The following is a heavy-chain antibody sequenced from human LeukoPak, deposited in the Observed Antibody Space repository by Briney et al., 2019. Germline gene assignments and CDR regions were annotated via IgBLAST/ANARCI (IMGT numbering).Heavy chain of an antibody. CDR1: GGSFSGYY. V-gene: IGHV4-59*10. CDR3: ARVYYDSSGYFAAFDI. D-gene: IGHD3-22*01. CDR2: IYTSGST. J-gene: IGHJ3*02. Sequence: NASETLSLTCAVYGGSFSGYYWSWIRQPPGKGLEWIGRIYTSGSTNYNPSLKSRVTMSVDTSKNQFSLKLSSVTAADTAVYYCARVYYDSSGYFAAFDIWGQGTMVTVSS.